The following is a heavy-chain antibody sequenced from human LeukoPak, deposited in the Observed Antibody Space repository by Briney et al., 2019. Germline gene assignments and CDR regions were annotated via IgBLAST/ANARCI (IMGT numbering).Heavy chain of an antibody. J-gene: IGHJ4*02. Sequence: SETLSLTCTVSGGSISSYYWSWIRQPPGKGLEWIGYIYYSGSTNYNPSLKSRVTISVDTSKNQFSLKLSSVTAADTAVYYCAREVSYYDSSGYYPQGYFDYWGQGTLVTVSS. V-gene: IGHV4-59*12. D-gene: IGHD3-22*01. CDR1: GGSISSYY. CDR3: AREVSYYDSSGYYPQGYFDY. CDR2: IYYSGST.